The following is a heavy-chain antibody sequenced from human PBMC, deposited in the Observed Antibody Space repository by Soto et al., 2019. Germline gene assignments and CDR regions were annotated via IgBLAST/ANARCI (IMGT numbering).Heavy chain of an antibody. CDR2: INPGDSET. D-gene: IGHD3-9*01. J-gene: IGHJ4*02. CDR3: ARHSTYYEILRGYYIDY. V-gene: IGHV5-51*01. Sequence: GESLKISCKGSGYSFTSYWIAWVRQMPGKGLEWMAIINPGDSETKYSPSFQGQVTISADKSINTAYLQWSSLKASDTAMYYCARHSTYYEILRGYYIDYWGQGTQVTVSS. CDR1: GYSFTSYW.